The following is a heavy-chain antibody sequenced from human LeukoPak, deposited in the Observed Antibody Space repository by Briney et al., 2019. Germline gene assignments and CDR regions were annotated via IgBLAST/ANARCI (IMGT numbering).Heavy chain of an antibody. V-gene: IGHV1-18*01. Sequence: GASVKVSCKASGYTFTSYGISWVRQAPGQGLEWMGWISAYNGNTNYAQKLQGRVTMTTDTSTSTAYMELRSLRSDDTAVYYCARSSSSSWTWVPIDYWGQGTLVTVSS. D-gene: IGHD6-13*01. CDR1: GYTFTSYG. J-gene: IGHJ4*02. CDR3: ARSSSSSWTWVPIDY. CDR2: ISAYNGNT.